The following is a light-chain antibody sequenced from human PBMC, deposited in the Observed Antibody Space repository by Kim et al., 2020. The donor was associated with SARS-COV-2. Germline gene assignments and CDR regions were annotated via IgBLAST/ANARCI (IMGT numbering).Light chain of an antibody. CDR2: SNN. CDR1: SSNIGSKT. J-gene: IGLJ3*02. CDR3: AAWDDSLNGGV. Sequence: GQRFNLSCSGSSSNIGSKTVNWYQQRPGKAPKLLIYSNNQRPAGVPDRFSGSKSGTSASLDISGLQSEDEADYYCAAWDDSLNGGVFGGGTQLTVL. V-gene: IGLV1-44*01.